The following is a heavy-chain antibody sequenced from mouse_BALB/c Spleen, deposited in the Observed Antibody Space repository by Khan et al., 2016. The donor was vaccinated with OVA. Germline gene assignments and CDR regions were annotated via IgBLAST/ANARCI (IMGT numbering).Heavy chain of an antibody. J-gene: IGHJ4*01. CDR1: GFNINDTH. Sequence: EVQLQESGAELVKPGASVKLSCTASGFNINDTHIHWVKQRPEQGLEWIGRIDTEFGNTKSDQKFQDKATTLADTSSNTDNLHPSSLTSEDTAVYVCTRTEIRYYGSYAMDYWGQGISVTVSS. CDR2: IDTEFGNT. V-gene: IGHV14-3*02. D-gene: IGHD1-2*01. CDR3: TRTEIRYYGSYAMDY.